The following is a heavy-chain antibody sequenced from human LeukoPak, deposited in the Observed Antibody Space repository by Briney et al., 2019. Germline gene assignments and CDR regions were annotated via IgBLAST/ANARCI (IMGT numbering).Heavy chain of an antibody. Sequence: SETLSLTCTVSGCSITSSSFYWGWIRQPPGKGLEWIGNIFHTGSTHYNPSLKNRITISIDTPKKQFSLRLTSVTAADTAVYYCARGRRIAARRALGYFDLWGRGTLVTVSS. CDR3: ARGRRIAARRALGYFDL. CDR2: IFHTGST. V-gene: IGHV4-39*01. CDR1: GCSITSSSFY. J-gene: IGHJ2*01. D-gene: IGHD6-6*01.